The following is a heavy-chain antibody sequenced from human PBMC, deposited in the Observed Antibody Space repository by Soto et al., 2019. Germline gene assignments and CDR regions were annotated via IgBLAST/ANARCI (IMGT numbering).Heavy chain of an antibody. CDR2: ISSSSSSSI. D-gene: IGHD2-21*01. Sequence: QVQLVESGGGLVKPGGSLRLSCAASGFTFSDYYMNWIRQAAGKGLEWVSFISSSSSSSIYYADSVKGRFTISRDNAKNSLYLQMNSLRAEDTAVYYCARGATSYFYHYYYGMDVWGQGTTVTVSS. J-gene: IGHJ6*02. CDR1: GFTFSDYY. CDR3: ARGATSYFYHYYYGMDV. V-gene: IGHV3-11*01.